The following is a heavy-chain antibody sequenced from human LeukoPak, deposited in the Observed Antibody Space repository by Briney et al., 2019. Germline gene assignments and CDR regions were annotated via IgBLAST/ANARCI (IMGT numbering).Heavy chain of an antibody. J-gene: IGHJ6*03. CDR3: AKSPGPYYYYYYMDV. CDR1: GFTFSSYG. CDR2: ISGSGGST. Sequence: PGGSLRLSCAASGFTFSSYGMRWVRQAPGKGLEWVSTISGSGGSTYYADSVKGRFTISRDNSKNTLYLQMNSLRAEDTAVYYCAKSPGPYYYYYYMDVWGKGTTVTVSS. V-gene: IGHV3-23*01.